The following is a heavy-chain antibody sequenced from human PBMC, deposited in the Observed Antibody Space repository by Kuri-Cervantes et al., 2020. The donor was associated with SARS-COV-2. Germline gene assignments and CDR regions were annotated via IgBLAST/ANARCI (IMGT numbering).Heavy chain of an antibody. D-gene: IGHD3-3*01. Sequence: LRLSCTVSGGSISSGDYYWSWIRQPPGKGLEWIGYIYYSGSTYYNPSLKSRVTISVDTSKNQFSLKLSSVTAADTAVYYCARARSYDFWSGSRINWFDPWGQGTLVTVSS. CDR3: ARARSYDFWSGSRINWFDP. J-gene: IGHJ5*02. CDR1: GGSISSGDYY. V-gene: IGHV4-30-4*08. CDR2: IYYSGST.